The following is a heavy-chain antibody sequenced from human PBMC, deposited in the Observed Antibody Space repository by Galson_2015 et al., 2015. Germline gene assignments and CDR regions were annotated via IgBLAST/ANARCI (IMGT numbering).Heavy chain of an antibody. V-gene: IGHV3-48*03. CDR3: ARGLDYCGSSSCYPSAD. J-gene: IGHJ4*02. Sequence: SLRLSCAASGFTFSSYEMNWVRQAPGKGLEWISYISSSGSTIYYADSVKGRFTISRDNAKNSLYLQMNSLRAEDTALYYCARGLDYCGSSSCYPSADWGQGTLVTVSS. CDR1: GFTFSSYE. D-gene: IGHD3-22*01. CDR2: ISSSGSTI.